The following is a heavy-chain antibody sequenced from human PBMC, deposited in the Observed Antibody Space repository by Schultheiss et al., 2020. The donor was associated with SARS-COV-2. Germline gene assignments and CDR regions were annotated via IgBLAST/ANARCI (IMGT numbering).Heavy chain of an antibody. J-gene: IGHJ5*02. CDR2: ISSSSSYI. Sequence: GGSLRLSCAASGFTFSSYAMHWVRQAPGKGLEWVSSISSSSSYIYYADSMKGRFTISRDNAKNSLYLQMNSLRAEDTAVYYCARNQSWYDGSPGLKGSFDPWGQGTLVTVSS. CDR1: GFTFSSYA. D-gene: IGHD1-1*01. CDR3: ARNQSWYDGSPGLKGSFDP. V-gene: IGHV3-21*04.